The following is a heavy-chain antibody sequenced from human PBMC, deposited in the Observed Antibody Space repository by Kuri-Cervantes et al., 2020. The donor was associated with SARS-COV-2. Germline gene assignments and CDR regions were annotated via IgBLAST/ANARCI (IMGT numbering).Heavy chain of an antibody. CDR3: ARDMACTSTSCYGFDY. D-gene: IGHD2-2*01. CDR1: GFTFSSYS. CDR2: ISSSSSYI. J-gene: IGHJ4*02. Sequence: GGSLRLSCAASGFTFSSYSMNWVRQAPGKGLEWVSSISSSSSYIYYADSVKGRFTISGDNSKNTLYLQMNSLSAEDTAVYYCARDMACTSTSCYGFDYWGQGTLVTVSS. V-gene: IGHV3-21*01.